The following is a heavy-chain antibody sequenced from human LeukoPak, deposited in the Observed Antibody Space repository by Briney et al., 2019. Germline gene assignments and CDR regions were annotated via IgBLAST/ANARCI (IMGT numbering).Heavy chain of an antibody. CDR3: ARVVAAAGTYYGMDV. CDR2: IYTSGST. D-gene: IGHD6-13*01. J-gene: IGHJ6*02. Sequence: SETLSLTCTVPGGSISSYYWSWIRQPAGQGLEWIGRIYTSGSTNYNPSLKSRVTMSVDTSKNQFSLKLSSATAADTAVYYCARVVAAAGTYYGMDVWGQGTTVTVSS. CDR1: GGSISSYY. V-gene: IGHV4-4*07.